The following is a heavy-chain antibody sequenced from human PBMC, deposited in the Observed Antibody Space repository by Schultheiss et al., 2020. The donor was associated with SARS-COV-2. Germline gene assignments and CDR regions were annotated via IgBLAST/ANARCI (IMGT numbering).Heavy chain of an antibody. J-gene: IGHJ6*02. Sequence: SETLSLTCTVSGGSISSGDYYWSWIRQPPGKGLEWIGYIYYSGSTYYNPSLKSRVTISVDTSKNQFSLKLSSVTAADTAVYYCARDVNTDPYSSSWSGGMDVWGQGTTVTVSS. CDR1: GGSISSGDYY. CDR2: IYYSGST. CDR3: ARDVNTDPYSSSWSGGMDV. D-gene: IGHD6-13*01. V-gene: IGHV4-30-4*01.